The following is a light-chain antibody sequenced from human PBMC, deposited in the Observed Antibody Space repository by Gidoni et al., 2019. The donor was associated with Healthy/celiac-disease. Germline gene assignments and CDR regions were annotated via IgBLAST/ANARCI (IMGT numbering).Light chain of an antibody. Sequence: QSVLTQPPSASGTPGQWVTLSCSGSSSNIGSKYVYWYQQLPGTPPTLLIYRNNQRPSGVPDRFSGSKSVTSASLAISGLRSEDEADYYCAAWDDSLSGLVFGGGTKLTVL. J-gene: IGLJ3*02. CDR3: AAWDDSLSGLV. CDR2: RNN. CDR1: SSNIGSKY. V-gene: IGLV1-47*01.